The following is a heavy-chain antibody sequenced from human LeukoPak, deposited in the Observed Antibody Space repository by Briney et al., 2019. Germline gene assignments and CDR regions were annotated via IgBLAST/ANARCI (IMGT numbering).Heavy chain of an antibody. Sequence: SETLSLTCTVSGGSISSYYWSLIRQPPGKGLEWIGYIYYSGSTNYNPSLKSRVTISVDTSKNQFSLKLSSVTAADTAVYYCARDQWERPFDPWGQGTLVTVSS. CDR3: ARDQWERPFDP. J-gene: IGHJ5*02. CDR1: GGSISSYY. V-gene: IGHV4-59*01. D-gene: IGHD1-26*01. CDR2: IYYSGST.